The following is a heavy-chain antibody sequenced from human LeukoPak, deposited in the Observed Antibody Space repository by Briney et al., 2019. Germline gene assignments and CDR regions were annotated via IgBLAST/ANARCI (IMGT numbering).Heavy chain of an antibody. V-gene: IGHV3-21*01. D-gene: IGHD4-11*01. J-gene: IGHJ4*02. CDR1: GFTFRTSA. Sequence: PGGSLRLSCAASGFTFRTSAFSWVRQSPGRGLEWVSSISSSSSYIYYADSVKGRFTISRDNAKNSLYLQMNSLRAEDTAVYYCAREGTSNSNQHPPPSDYWGQGTLVTASS. CDR3: AREGTSNSNQHPPPSDY. CDR2: ISSSSSYI.